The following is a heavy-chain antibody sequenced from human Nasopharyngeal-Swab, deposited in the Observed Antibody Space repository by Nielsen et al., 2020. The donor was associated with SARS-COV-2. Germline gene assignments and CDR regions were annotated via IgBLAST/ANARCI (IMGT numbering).Heavy chain of an antibody. CDR2: IIPILGIP. Sequence: VRQMPGKGLEWMGGIIPILGIPNYAQKFQGRLTITADTSTTTAYMELSSLRSEDTAVYYCASPVEMSTTWGQGTLVTVSS. J-gene: IGHJ5*02. CDR3: ASPVEMSTT. D-gene: IGHD5-24*01. V-gene: IGHV1-69*10.